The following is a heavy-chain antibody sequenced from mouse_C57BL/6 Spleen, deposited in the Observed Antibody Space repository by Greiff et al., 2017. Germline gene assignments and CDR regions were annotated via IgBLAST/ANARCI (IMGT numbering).Heavy chain of an antibody. Sequence: QVQLQQPGAELVKPGASVKLSCKASGYTFTSYWMHWVKQRPGQGLEWIGMIHPSGGSTNYNQKFKSTATLTVDKSSSTAYMQLSSLTSEDSAVYYCARGEYDGGSPLFDYWGQGTTLTVAS. CDR1: GYTFTSYW. J-gene: IGHJ2*01. V-gene: IGHV1-64*01. CDR3: ARGEYDGGSPLFDY. CDR2: IHPSGGST. D-gene: IGHD1-1*01.